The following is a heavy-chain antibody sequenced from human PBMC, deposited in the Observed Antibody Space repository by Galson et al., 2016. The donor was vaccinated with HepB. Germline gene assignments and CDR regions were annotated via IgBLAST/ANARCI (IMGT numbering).Heavy chain of an antibody. J-gene: IGHJ4*01. CDR1: GFSLSTSAVG. D-gene: IGHD6-13*01. Sequence: PALVKPTQTLTLTCTFSGFSLSTSAVGVGWIRQPPGKALEWLALIYWDDDTRYSPSLKSRLTITKDTSKNQVVLIMTNMDPVDTAPYYCAHSDGAASGTETFDYLGQGTLVTVSS. CDR3: AHSDGAASGTETFDY. V-gene: IGHV2-5*02. CDR2: IYWDDDT.